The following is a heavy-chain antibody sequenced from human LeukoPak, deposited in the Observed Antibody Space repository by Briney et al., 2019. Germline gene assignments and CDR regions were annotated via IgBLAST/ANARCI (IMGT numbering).Heavy chain of an antibody. Sequence: GGSLRLSCAASGFTFSGYSMNWVRQAPGKGLEWVSSISSSSSYIYYADSVKGRFTISRDNAKNSLYLQMNSLRAEDTAVYYCARGTMTDAFDIWGQGTMVTVSS. CDR2: ISSSSSYI. D-gene: IGHD3-22*01. V-gene: IGHV3-21*01. J-gene: IGHJ3*02. CDR1: GFTFSGYS. CDR3: ARGTMTDAFDI.